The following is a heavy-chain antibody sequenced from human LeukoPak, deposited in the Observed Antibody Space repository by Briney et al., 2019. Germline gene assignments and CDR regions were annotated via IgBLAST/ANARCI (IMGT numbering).Heavy chain of an antibody. D-gene: IGHD5/OR15-5a*01. V-gene: IGHV3-74*01. CDR2: INDDGTGT. J-gene: IGHJ4*02. Sequence: GGSLRLSCAASGFAFSNSWMHWVRQAPGRGLVWVSRINDDGTGTSYADSVKGRSTISRDNAKNTLYLQMNSLRVEDTAVYYCSPIFYAPDYWGQGTQVTVSS. CDR3: SPIFYAPDY. CDR1: GFAFSNSW.